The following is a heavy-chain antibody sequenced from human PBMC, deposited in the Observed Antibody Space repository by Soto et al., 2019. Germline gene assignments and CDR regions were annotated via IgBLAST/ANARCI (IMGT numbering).Heavy chain of an antibody. D-gene: IGHD6-19*01. J-gene: IGHJ4*02. CDR3: ANIAVAGQTDY. Sequence: GASVKVSCKASGGTFSSYAISWVRQAPGQGLEWMGGIIPIFGTANYAQKFQGRVTITADESTSTAYMELSSLRSEDTAVYYCANIAVAGQTDYWGQGTLVTVSS. CDR2: IIPIFGTA. V-gene: IGHV1-69*13. CDR1: GGTFSSYA.